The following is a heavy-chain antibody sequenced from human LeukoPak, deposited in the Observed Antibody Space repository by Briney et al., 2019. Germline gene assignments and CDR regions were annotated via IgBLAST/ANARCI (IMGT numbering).Heavy chain of an antibody. Sequence: GGSLRLSCAASGFTFSSYGMHWVRQAPGKGLEWVAFIRYDGSNKYYADSVKGRFTISRDNSKNTLYLQMNSLRAEDTAVYYCAKGLPRIASSGRRVYWGQGTLVTVSS. D-gene: IGHD6-13*01. V-gene: IGHV3-30*02. J-gene: IGHJ4*02. CDR2: IRYDGSNK. CDR3: AKGLPRIASSGRRVY. CDR1: GFTFSSYG.